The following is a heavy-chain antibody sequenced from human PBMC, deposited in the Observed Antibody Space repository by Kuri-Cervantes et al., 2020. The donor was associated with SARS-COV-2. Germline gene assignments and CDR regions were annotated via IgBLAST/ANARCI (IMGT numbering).Heavy chain of an antibody. D-gene: IGHD3-3*01. CDR1: GGTFSSYA. Sequence: SVKVSCKASGGTFSSYAISWVRQAPGQGLEWMGGIIPIFGTANYAQKFQGRVTITADESTSTAYMELSSLRSEDTAVYYCARFPHPSYYDFWSGYYNNDAFDIWGQGTMVTVSS. J-gene: IGHJ3*02. CDR3: ARFPHPSYYDFWSGYYNNDAFDI. V-gene: IGHV1-69*13. CDR2: IIPIFGTA.